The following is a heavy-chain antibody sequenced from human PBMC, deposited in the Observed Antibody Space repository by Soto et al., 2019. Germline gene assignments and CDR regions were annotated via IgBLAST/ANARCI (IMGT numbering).Heavy chain of an antibody. D-gene: IGHD2-2*02. CDR3: AREPGYCSSTSCYSLDY. CDR2: IIPIFGTA. V-gene: IGHV1-69*01. Sequence: QVQLVQSGAEVKKPGSSVKVSCKASGGTFSSYAISWVRQAPGQGLEWMGGIIPIFGTANYAQKFQGRVTITADESTSTAYMELSSLRSEDTAVYYCAREPGYCSSTSCYSLDYWGQGTLVTVSS. CDR1: GGTFSSYA. J-gene: IGHJ4*02.